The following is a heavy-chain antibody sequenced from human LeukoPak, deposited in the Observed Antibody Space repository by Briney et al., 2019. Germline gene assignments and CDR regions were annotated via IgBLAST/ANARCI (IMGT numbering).Heavy chain of an antibody. CDR1: GFTFSSYG. J-gene: IGHJ6*03. Sequence: PGGSLRLSCATSGFTFSSYGMHWVRQAPGKGLEWVAFIRYNGSNKYYADSVKGRFTISRDNSKNTLYLQMNSLRVEDTALHYCAKDRSLRHGPPGYYYMDVWGKGTTVIVS. CDR3: AKDRSLRHGPPGYYYMDV. D-gene: IGHD4-23*01. CDR2: IRYNGSNK. V-gene: IGHV3-30*02.